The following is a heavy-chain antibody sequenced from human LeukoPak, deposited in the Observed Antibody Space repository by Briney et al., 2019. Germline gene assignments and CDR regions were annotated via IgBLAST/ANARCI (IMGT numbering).Heavy chain of an antibody. V-gene: IGHV3-11*01. CDR3: ASGIQPRLSWFFDL. J-gene: IGHJ2*01. D-gene: IGHD5-18*01. CDR1: GFRFSDYY. CDR2: ISSPGSTT. Sequence: GGSLRLSCAASGFRFSDYYMSWIRQVPGKGLEWISYISSPGSTTYYVDSVKGRFTISRDNAKNSLLLQMNSLRADDTAVYYCASGIQPRLSWFFDLWGRGTLVSVSS.